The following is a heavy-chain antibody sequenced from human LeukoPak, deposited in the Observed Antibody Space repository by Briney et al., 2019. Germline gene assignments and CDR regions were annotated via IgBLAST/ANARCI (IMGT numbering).Heavy chain of an antibody. Sequence: GGSLRLSCAASGFTFSSYGMHWVRQAPGKGLEWVAVISYDGSNKYYADSVKGRFTISRDNSKNTLFLQMNSLRAEDTAVYYCARGRRDCGGDCYVAFDIWGQGTVVSVSS. V-gene: IGHV3-30*03. CDR3: ARGRRDCGGDCYVAFDI. J-gene: IGHJ3*02. CDR2: ISYDGSNK. CDR1: GFTFSSYG. D-gene: IGHD2-21*02.